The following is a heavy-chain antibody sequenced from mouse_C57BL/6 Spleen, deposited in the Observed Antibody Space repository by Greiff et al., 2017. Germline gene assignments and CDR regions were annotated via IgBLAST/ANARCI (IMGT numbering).Heavy chain of an antibody. Sequence: VQLQQPGAELVKPGASVKVSCKASGYTFTSYWMHWVKQRPGQGLEWIGRIHPSDSDTNYNQKFKGKATLTVDTSSSAAYMQLSSLTSEDSAVYYCAHGNPWFAYWGQGTLVTVSA. CDR3: AHGNPWFAY. V-gene: IGHV1-74*01. CDR2: IHPSDSDT. D-gene: IGHD2-1*01. CDR1: GYTFTSYW. J-gene: IGHJ3*01.